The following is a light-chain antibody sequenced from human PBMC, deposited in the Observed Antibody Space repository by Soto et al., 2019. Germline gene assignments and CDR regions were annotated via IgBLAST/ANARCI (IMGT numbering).Light chain of an antibody. J-gene: IGKJ1*01. CDR2: DAS. CDR3: QQYNNWPPWT. CDR1: QRISRN. V-gene: IGKV3-15*01. Sequence: EIVMTQSPATLSVSPGESATLSCRASQRISRNLAWYQQKPGQAPRLLNYDASTRATAIPARFSGSGSETEFTLTISSLQSEDSAVYYCQQYNNWPPWTFGQGTKVEIK.